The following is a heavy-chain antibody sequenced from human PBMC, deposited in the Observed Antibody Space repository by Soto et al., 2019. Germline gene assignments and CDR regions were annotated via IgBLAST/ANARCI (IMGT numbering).Heavy chain of an antibody. CDR1: GFTFSNAW. J-gene: IGHJ4*02. CDR3: TTDDPINRN. V-gene: IGHV3-15*01. Sequence: GALRLSCAASGFTFSNAWMSWVRQAPGKGLEWVGRIKSKVDSATTDYAAPVKGRFSISRDDSRNTLYLQMNSLKIEDTAVYYCTTDDPINRNWGQGTLVTVSS. CDR2: IKSKVDSATT.